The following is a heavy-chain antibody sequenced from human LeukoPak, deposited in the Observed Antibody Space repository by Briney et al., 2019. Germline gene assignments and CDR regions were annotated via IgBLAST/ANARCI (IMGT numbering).Heavy chain of an antibody. D-gene: IGHD2/OR15-2a*01. V-gene: IGHV3-23*01. Sequence: PGGSLRLSCAASGFTFSSYAMSWVRQAPGKGLEWVSAISGSGGSTIYYADSVKGRFTISRDNARNSLYLQMDSLRAEDTAVYYCVRDNFYAFDNWGQGTLVTVSS. CDR1: GFTFSSYA. CDR3: VRDNFYAFDN. CDR2: ISGSGGSTI. J-gene: IGHJ4*02.